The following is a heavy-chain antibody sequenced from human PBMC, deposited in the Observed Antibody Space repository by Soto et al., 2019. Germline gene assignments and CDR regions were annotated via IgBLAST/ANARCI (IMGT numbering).Heavy chain of an antibody. Sequence: EVQLVESGGGVVQPGGSLRLSCAASGFTFSRDWMHWVRQAPGKGLVWVSRINGDGTNTDYADSVKGRFTISRDNPKNTLYLQMNSLRADDAAVYYCVRSYGDPPGWGQGTLVTVSS. D-gene: IGHD4-17*01. J-gene: IGHJ4*02. V-gene: IGHV3-74*01. CDR3: VRSYGDPPG. CDR2: INGDGTNT. CDR1: GFTFSRDW.